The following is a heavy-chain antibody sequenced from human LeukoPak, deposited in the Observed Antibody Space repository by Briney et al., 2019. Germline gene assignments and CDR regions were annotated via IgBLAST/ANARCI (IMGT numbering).Heavy chain of an antibody. V-gene: IGHV3-21*01. J-gene: IGHJ6*02. D-gene: IGHD3-10*01. CDR1: GFTFSTYS. CDR2: ISSSSSYI. Sequence: GGSLRLSCAASGFTFSTYSMSWVRQAAGKGLEWVSSISSSSSYIYYADSVKGRFTISRDNAKNSLYLQMNSLRAEDTAVYYCAKGGSGSYYYYGMDVWGQGTMVTVSS. CDR3: AKGGSGSYYYYGMDV.